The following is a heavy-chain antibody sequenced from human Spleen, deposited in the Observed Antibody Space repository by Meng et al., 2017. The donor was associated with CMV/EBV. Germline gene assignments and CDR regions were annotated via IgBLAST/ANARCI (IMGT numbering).Heavy chain of an antibody. CDR2: ISSISSSI. D-gene: IGHD2-15*01. CDR3: VKLFDF. Sequence: GESLKISCAAFGFSFSTYSMNWVRQAPGKGLEWVSSISSISSSINYADSVKGRFTISRDNAKNSLYLQMNSLRAEDTAVYYCVKLFDFWGQGTLVTVSS. J-gene: IGHJ4*02. V-gene: IGHV3-21*01. CDR1: GFSFSTYS.